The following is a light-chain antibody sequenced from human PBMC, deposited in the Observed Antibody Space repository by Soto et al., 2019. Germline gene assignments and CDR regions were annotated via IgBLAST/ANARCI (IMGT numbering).Light chain of an antibody. V-gene: IGLV1-40*01. CDR1: SSNIGAGYD. CDR3: QSYDSSLSGYV. J-gene: IGLJ1*01. Sequence: QSVLTQPPSVSGAPGQRVTISCTGSSSNIGAGYDVHWCQQLPGTAPKLLIYGNSNRPSGVPDRFSGSKSGTSASLAITGLQAEDEADYYCQSYDSSLSGYVFGTGTKLTAL. CDR2: GNS.